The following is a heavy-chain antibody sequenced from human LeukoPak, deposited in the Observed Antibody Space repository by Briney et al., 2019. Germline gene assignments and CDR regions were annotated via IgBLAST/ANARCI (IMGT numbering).Heavy chain of an antibody. CDR1: GFTVSSNY. D-gene: IGHD3-10*01. CDR2: IYSGGST. Sequence: GGSLRLSCAASGFTVSSNYMSWVRQAPGKGLEWASVIYSGGSTYYADSVKGRFTISRDNSKNTLYLQMNSLRAEDTAVYYCARDPPYYYGSGSYTFAGTDDYWGQGTLVTVSS. V-gene: IGHV3-66*01. CDR3: ARDPPYYYGSGSYTFAGTDDY. J-gene: IGHJ4*02.